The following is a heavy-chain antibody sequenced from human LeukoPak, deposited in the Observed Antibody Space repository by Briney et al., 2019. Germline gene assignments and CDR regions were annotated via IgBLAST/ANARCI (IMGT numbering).Heavy chain of an antibody. Sequence: PSETLSLTCTVSGGSINSYYWSWIRQPPGKGLEWIGRIYYSGSTFYNPSLKSRVTISVDTSKNQFSLRLSSVTAADTAVYYCARHGPTDYFDYWGQGTLVTVSS. V-gene: IGHV4-59*05. CDR3: ARHGPTDYFDY. CDR1: GGSINSYY. J-gene: IGHJ4*02. D-gene: IGHD3/OR15-3a*01. CDR2: IYYSGST.